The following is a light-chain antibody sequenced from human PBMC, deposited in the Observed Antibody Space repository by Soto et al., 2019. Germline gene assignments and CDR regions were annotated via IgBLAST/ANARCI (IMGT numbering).Light chain of an antibody. CDR3: FSYSTSSSLYV. CDR2: HAN. CDR1: ISDMAAYNY. V-gene: IGLV2-14*03. J-gene: IGLJ1*01. Sequence: QSALTRPAAVSGSPGQSITISCTGAISDMAAYNYVSWYQQHPGRAPKLLIYHANTRPSGISTRFSGSKSGDTASLPISGLQAEDEAEYSSFSYSTSSSLYVFGSGPTVTVL.